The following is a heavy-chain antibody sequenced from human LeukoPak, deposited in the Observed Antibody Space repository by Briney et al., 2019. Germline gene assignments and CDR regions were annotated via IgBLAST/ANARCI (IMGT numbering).Heavy chain of an antibody. Sequence: GSVKVSCKASGYTFTGYYMHWVRQAPGQGLEWMGWINPNSGGTNYAQKFQGRVTMTRDTSISTAYMELSRLRSDDTAVYYCARTYYGGNSFFDYWGQGTLVTVSS. D-gene: IGHD4-23*01. CDR1: GYTFTGYY. V-gene: IGHV1-2*02. CDR2: INPNSGGT. J-gene: IGHJ4*02. CDR3: ARTYYGGNSFFDY.